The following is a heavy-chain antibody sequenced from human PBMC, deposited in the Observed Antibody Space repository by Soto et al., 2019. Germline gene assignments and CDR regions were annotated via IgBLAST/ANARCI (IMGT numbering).Heavy chain of an antibody. D-gene: IGHD3-16*02. V-gene: IGHV1-8*01. CDR1: GYTFTSYD. CDR2: MNPNSGNT. Sequence: ASVKVSCKASGYTFTSYDINWVRQATGQGLEWMGWMNPNSGNTGYAQKFQGRVTMTRNTSISTAYMELSSLRSEDTAVYYCARCTTAYDYIWGSYRPFDYWGQGTLVTVSS. CDR3: ARCTTAYDYIWGSYRPFDY. J-gene: IGHJ4*02.